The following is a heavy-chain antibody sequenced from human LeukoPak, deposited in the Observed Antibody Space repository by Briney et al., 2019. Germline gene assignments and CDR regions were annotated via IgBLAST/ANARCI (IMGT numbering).Heavy chain of an antibody. D-gene: IGHD3-10*01. CDR2: INHSGST. J-gene: IGHJ5*02. CDR3: ARGRRVTMVRQNWFDP. Sequence: PSETLSPTCAVYGGSFSGYYWSWIRQPPGKGLEWIGEINHSGSTNYNPSLKSRVTISVDTSKNQFSLKLTSVTAADTAVYYCARGRRVTMVRQNWFDPWGQGTLVTVSS. V-gene: IGHV4-34*01. CDR1: GGSFSGYY.